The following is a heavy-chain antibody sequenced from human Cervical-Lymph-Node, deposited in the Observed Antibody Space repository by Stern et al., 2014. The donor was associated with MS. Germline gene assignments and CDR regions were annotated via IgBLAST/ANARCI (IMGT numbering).Heavy chain of an antibody. CDR2: LKQNAGEK. CDR3: ARDQGDTGYYAHYYGMDV. CDR1: GFTFSNYW. D-gene: IGHD4-17*01. Sequence: EVPLVESGGGLVQPGGSLRLSCAASGFTFSNYWMSWVRLGPGKGLEWVATLKQNAGEKYYVDSVKGRFTISRDNAQNSLYLQMDGLRGEDTAMYYCARDQGDTGYYAHYYGMDVWGQGTTVTVSS. V-gene: IGHV3-7*01. J-gene: IGHJ6*02.